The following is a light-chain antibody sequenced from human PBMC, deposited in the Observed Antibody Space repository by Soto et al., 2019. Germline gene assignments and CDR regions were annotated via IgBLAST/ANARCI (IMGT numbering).Light chain of an antibody. CDR2: EVS. CDR3: SSYRSSSTRV. J-gene: IGLJ1*01. CDR1: SSDVGGYNY. V-gene: IGLV2-14*01. Sequence: QSVLTQPASVSGSPGQSIPISCTGTSSDVGGYNYVSWYQQYPGKAPKLMIYEVSNRPSGVSNRFSGSKSGNTASLTISGLLAEDEADYYCSSYRSSSTRVFGTGTKV.